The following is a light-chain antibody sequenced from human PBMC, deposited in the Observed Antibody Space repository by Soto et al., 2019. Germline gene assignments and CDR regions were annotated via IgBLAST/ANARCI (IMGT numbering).Light chain of an antibody. CDR2: DVS. Sequence: QSALTQPRSVSGCPGQSVTISCTGTSSDVGGYNYVSWYQQHPGKAPKLMIYDVSKRPSGVPDRFSGSKSGNTASLTISGLQAEDEADYYCCSYAGSYTSYVFGTGTKVTVL. CDR3: CSYAGSYTSYV. CDR1: SSDVGGYNY. V-gene: IGLV2-11*01. J-gene: IGLJ1*01.